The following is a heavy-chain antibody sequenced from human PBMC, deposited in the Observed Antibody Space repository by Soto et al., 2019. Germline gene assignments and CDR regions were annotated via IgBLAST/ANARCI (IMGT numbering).Heavy chain of an antibody. CDR1: GYTFTSYA. J-gene: IGHJ4*02. Sequence: ASVKVSCKASGYTFTSYAMHWVRQAPGQRLEWMGWINAGNGNTKYSQKFQGRVTITRDTSASTAYKELSSLRSEDTAVYYCARDLRKPLTYYDFWSGYDYWGQGTLVTVSS. CDR2: INAGNGNT. D-gene: IGHD3-3*01. CDR3: ARDLRKPLTYYDFWSGYDY. V-gene: IGHV1-3*01.